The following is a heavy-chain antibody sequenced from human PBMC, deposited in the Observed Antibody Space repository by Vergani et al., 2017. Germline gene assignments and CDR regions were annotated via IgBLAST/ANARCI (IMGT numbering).Heavy chain of an antibody. D-gene: IGHD4-17*01. V-gene: IGHV1-46*01. J-gene: IGHJ3*02. CDR3: ARTTVTTKAFDI. Sequence: QVQLVQSGAEVKKPGASVKVSCKASGYTFTSYYMHWVRQAPGQGLEWMGIINPSGGSTSYAQKFQGRVTMTRDTSTSTVYMELSSLSSEDTAVYYCARTTVTTKAFDIWGQGTMVTVSS. CDR1: GYTFTSYY. CDR2: INPSGGST.